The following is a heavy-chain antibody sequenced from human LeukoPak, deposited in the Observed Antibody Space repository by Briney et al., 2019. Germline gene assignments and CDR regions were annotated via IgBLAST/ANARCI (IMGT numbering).Heavy chain of an antibody. CDR2: INHSGST. Sequence: SETLSLTCAVYGGSLSGYYWSWIRQHPGKGLEWIGEINHSGSTNYNPSLKSRVTISVDTSKNQFSLKLSSVTAADTAVYYCAVDDYGDYGWWYWGQGTLVTVSS. CDR1: GGSLSGYY. CDR3: AVDDYGDYGWWY. J-gene: IGHJ4*02. D-gene: IGHD4-17*01. V-gene: IGHV4-34*01.